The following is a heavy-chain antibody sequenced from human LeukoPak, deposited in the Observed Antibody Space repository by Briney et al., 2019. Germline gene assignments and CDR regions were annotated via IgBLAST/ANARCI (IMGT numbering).Heavy chain of an antibody. D-gene: IGHD3-22*01. V-gene: IGHV4-4*02. CDR1: GGSISSSNW. CDR2: IYHSGST. J-gene: IGHJ3*02. Sequence: PSGTLSLTCAVSGGSISSSNWWSWVRQPPGKGLEWIGEIYHSGSTNYNPSLKSRVTISVDTSKNQFSLKLSSVTAADTAVYYCASSNSDSSGYYYTDAFDIWGQGTMVTVSS. CDR3: ASSNSDSSGYYYTDAFDI.